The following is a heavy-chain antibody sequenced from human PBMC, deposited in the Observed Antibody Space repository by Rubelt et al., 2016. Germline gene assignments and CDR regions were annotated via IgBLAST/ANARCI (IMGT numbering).Heavy chain of an antibody. V-gene: IGHV4-39*07. CDR1: GDSIDSSNYF. Sequence: QLQLQESGPGLVKPSETLSVNCTVSGDSIDSSNYFWAWIRQPPGKGLEWIGSIYYGGSTYYNPSLESRVTISVDMSKNLLSLKLNSVTAADTAVYYCARGQVATDYWGQGTLVTVSS. D-gene: IGHD5-12*01. CDR2: IYYGGST. J-gene: IGHJ4*02. CDR3: ARGQVATDY.